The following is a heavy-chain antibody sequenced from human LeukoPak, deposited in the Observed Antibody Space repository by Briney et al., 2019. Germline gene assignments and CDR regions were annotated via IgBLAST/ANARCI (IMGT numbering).Heavy chain of an antibody. V-gene: IGHV3-23*01. J-gene: IGHJ4*02. CDR2: ISASGGST. Sequence: GGSLRLSCAASGFTFSSSAMSWVRQVPGKGLEWVSGISASGGSTSYADSVRGRFTISRDNSKNTLYVQMNSLRDEDTAVYYCARGAGYNYPYYFDYWGQGTLVTVSS. D-gene: IGHD5-24*01. CDR3: ARGAGYNYPYYFDY. CDR1: GFTFSSSA.